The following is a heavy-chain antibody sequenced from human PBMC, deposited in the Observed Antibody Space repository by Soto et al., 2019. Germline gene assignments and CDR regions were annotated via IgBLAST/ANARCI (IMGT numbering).Heavy chain of an antibody. CDR3: ARERWGDDDIGWYGQDYYYYGMDV. V-gene: IGHV3-7*03. Sequence: GSLRLSCAASGFTFSSYWMSWVRQAPGKGLEWVANIKQDGSEKYYVDSVKGRFTISRDNAKNSLYLQMNSLRAEDTAVYYCARERWGDDDIGWYGQDYYYYGMDVWGQGTTVTVSS. J-gene: IGHJ6*02. CDR1: GFTFSSYW. D-gene: IGHD6-19*01. CDR2: IKQDGSEK.